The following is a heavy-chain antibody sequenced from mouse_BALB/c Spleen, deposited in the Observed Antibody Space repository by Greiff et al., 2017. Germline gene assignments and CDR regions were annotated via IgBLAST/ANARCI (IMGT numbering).Heavy chain of an antibody. V-gene: IGHV5-4*02. CDR1: GFTFSDYY. D-gene: IGHD1-1*01. CDR3: ARGGVITTVVAGFDY. Sequence: EVQVVESGGGLVKPGGSLKLSCAASGFTFSDYYMYWVRQTPEKRLEWVATISDGGSYTYYPDSVKGRFTISRDNAKNNLYLQMSSLKSEDTAMYYCARGGVITTVVAGFDYWGQGTTLTVSS. J-gene: IGHJ2*01. CDR2: ISDGGSYT.